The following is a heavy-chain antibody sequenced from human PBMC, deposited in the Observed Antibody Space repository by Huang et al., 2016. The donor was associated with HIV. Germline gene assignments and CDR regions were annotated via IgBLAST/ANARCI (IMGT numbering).Heavy chain of an antibody. CDR3: ATGFDVFFDF. CDR1: EYTLTELS. CDR2: FEPEIGET. V-gene: IGHV1-24*01. J-gene: IGHJ4*02. Sequence: QVQLVQSRAEVKKPGASVKVSCKVSEYTLTELSIHWVRQHPGKGLEWMGSFEPEIGETIYAQKFQGRVTMTEDTATETAFMELSGLRPEDTAVYYCATGFDVFFDFWGQGTLVTVSS. D-gene: IGHD3-9*01.